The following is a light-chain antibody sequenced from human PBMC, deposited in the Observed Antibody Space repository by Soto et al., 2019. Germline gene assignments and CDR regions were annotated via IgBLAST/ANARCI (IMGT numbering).Light chain of an antibody. V-gene: IGLV2-14*03. CDR3: YSYTSSSTYV. CDR1: SSDVGGFNY. Sequence: QSVLTQPASVSGSPGQSITISCTGTSSDVGGFNYVSWYQQHPGKAPKLMIYDVTNRPSGVSYRFSGSKSGTTASLTISGLQADDEADYYFYSYTSSSTYVFATAPKVTLL. CDR2: DVT. J-gene: IGLJ1*01.